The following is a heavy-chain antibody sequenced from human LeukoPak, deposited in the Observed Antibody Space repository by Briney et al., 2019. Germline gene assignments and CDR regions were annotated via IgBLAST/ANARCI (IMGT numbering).Heavy chain of an antibody. J-gene: IGHJ3*02. V-gene: IGHV4-30-2*01. CDR1: GGSISSGGYS. CDR2: IYHSGST. CDR3: ARAPTTYYYDSSGYYHNAFDI. D-gene: IGHD3-22*01. Sequence: SGTLSLTCAVSGGSISSGGYSWSWIRQPPGKGLEWIGYIYHSGSTYYNPSLKSRVTISVDRSKNQFSLKLSSVTAADTAVYYCARAPTTYYYDSSGYYHNAFDIWGQGTMVTVSS.